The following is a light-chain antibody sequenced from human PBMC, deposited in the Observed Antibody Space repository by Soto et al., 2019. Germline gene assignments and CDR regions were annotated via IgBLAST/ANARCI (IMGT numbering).Light chain of an antibody. CDR1: SSNIGSNF. V-gene: IGLV1-47*01. CDR3: VSLDGTLNSLL. J-gene: IGLJ2*01. Sequence: QSVLTQPPSASGTPGLRVTISCSGSSSNIGSNFVYWYQHRPGAAPKLLIYGTHQRPSGVPDRFSASKSGASASLAISGLRSEDEADYDWVSLDGTLNSLLFGAGTKLTVL. CDR2: GTH.